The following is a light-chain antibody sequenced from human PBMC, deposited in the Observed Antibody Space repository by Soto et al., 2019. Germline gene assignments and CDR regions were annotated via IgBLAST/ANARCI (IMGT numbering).Light chain of an antibody. CDR2: ANY. CDR3: QSFDSSLSGVV. Sequence: QSVLTQPPSVSGAPGQRVTISCAGSSSNIGANYDVHWYQHLPGTAPKLLIYANYNRPSGVPDRFSGSKSDTSASLAITGLQTEDEADYYCQSFDSSLSGVVFGGGTKLTVL. CDR1: SSNIGANYD. J-gene: IGLJ2*01. V-gene: IGLV1-40*01.